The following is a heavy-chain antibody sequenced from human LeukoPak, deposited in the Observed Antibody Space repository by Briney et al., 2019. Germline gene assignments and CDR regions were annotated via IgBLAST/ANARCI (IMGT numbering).Heavy chain of an antibody. D-gene: IGHD1-26*01. Sequence: PSETLSLTCTVSGGSISSGGYYWSWIRQHPGKGLEWIGEIYHSGSTNYNPSLKSRVTISVDKSKNQFSLKLSSVTAADTAVYYCARGFYSPPGFDPWGQGTLVTVSS. CDR1: GGSISSGGYY. CDR2: IYHSGST. CDR3: ARGFYSPPGFDP. J-gene: IGHJ5*02. V-gene: IGHV4-39*07.